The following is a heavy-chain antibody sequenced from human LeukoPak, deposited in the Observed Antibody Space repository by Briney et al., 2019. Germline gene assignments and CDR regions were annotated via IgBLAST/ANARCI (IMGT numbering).Heavy chain of an antibody. V-gene: IGHV5-51*01. CDR2: IYPGDSDT. D-gene: IGHD3-22*01. J-gene: IGHJ4*02. CDR1: GYSFTNYW. CDR3: ARSLTYYYDTSGYSSGY. Sequence: GESLKISCKDSGYSFTNYWIGWVRQMPGKGLEWMGIIYPGDSDTRYSPSFQGQVTISADKSINTAYLQWSSLKASDTAMYYCARSLTYYYDTSGYSSGYWGQGTLVTVSS.